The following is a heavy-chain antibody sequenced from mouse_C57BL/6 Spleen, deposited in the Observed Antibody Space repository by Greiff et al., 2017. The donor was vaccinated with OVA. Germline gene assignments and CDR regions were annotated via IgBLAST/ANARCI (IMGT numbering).Heavy chain of an antibody. J-gene: IGHJ4*01. CDR3: ARYDYENDYAMDY. V-gene: IGHV1-82*01. CDR1: GYAFSSSW. D-gene: IGHD2-4*01. Sequence: VQLQESGPELVKPGASVKISCKASGYAFSSSWMNWVKQRPGKGLEWIGRIYPGDGDTNYNGKFKGKATLTADKSSSTAYMQLSSLTSEDSAVYFCARYDYENDYAMDYWGQGTSVTVSS. CDR2: IYPGDGDT.